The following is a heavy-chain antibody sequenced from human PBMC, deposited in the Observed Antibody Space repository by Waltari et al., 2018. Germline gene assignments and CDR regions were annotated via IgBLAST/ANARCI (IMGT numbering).Heavy chain of an antibody. CDR3: ARVNYDFWSGYWTPNWFDP. CDR1: GYTFTSYG. V-gene: IGHV1-18*01. D-gene: IGHD3-3*01. CDR2: ISAYNGNT. Sequence: QVQLVQSGAEVKKPGASVKVSCKASGYTFTSYGIRWVRQAPGQGLEWMGWISAYNGNTNYAQKLQGRVTMTTDTSTSTAYMELRSLRSDDTAVYYCARVNYDFWSGYWTPNWFDPWGQGTLVTVSS. J-gene: IGHJ5*02.